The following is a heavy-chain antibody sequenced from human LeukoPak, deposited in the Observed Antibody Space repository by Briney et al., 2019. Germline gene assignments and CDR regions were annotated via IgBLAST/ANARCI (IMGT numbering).Heavy chain of an antibody. D-gene: IGHD3-10*01. CDR2: IYYSGST. Sequence: SETLSLTCTVSGGSISSYYWSRIRQPPGKGLEWIGYIYYSGSTYCNPSLKSRVTISVDTSKNQFSLKLSSVTAADTAVYYCAREGGPGIGYWGQGTLVTVSS. V-gene: IGHV4-59*06. CDR1: GGSISSYY. J-gene: IGHJ4*02. CDR3: AREGGPGIGY.